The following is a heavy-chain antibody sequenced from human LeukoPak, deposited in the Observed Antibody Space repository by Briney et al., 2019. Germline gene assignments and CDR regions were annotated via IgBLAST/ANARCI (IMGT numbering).Heavy chain of an antibody. Sequence: PGGTLRLSCAASGFTFSSYDMSWVRQAPGKGLEWVSGISGSGSSTYYADSVKGRFTISRDNSKNTLYLQMNSLRAEDTAVYYCAKGPLLWFGELTYFQHWGQGTLVTVSS. V-gene: IGHV3-23*01. J-gene: IGHJ1*01. D-gene: IGHD3-10*01. CDR3: AKGPLLWFGELTYFQH. CDR1: GFTFSSYD. CDR2: ISGSGSST.